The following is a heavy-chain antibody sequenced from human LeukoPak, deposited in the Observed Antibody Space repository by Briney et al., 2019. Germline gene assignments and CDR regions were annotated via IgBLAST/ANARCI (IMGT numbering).Heavy chain of an antibody. V-gene: IGHV3-7*01. CDR2: IKQDGSEK. CDR1: GFTFSSYW. Sequence: GGSLRLSCAASGFTFSSYWMSWVRQAPGKGLEWVANIKQDGSEKYYVDSVKGRFTISRDNSKNTLYLQMNSLRAEDTAVYYCALMIVVVVEGDAFDIWGQGTMVTVSS. CDR3: ALMIVVVVEGDAFDI. D-gene: IGHD3-22*01. J-gene: IGHJ3*02.